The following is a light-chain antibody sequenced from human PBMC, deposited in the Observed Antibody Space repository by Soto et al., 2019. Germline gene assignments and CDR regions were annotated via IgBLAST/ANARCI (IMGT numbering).Light chain of an antibody. CDR3: QQRSNWPVT. Sequence: EIVLTQSPGTLSLSPGERATLSCRVSQSVSSYLAWYQQKPGQAPRLLIYDASTRATGISARFSGSGSGTDFTLTISSLEPEDFAIYYCQQRSNWPVTFGQGTKVDIK. CDR2: DAS. V-gene: IGKV3-11*01. J-gene: IGKJ1*01. CDR1: QSVSSY.